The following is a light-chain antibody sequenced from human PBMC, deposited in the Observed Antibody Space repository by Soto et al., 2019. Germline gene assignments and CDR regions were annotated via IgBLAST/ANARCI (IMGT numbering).Light chain of an antibody. CDR3: MEGTHLPIT. Sequence: DVVMTQSHHSLRVTLGQPASISCRSNQSLVHSDGIAYFSWFQQRPGRSPRRLIYKVSNRDSGVPARFSGSGSGTDFALKISRVEAEDVGVYYCMEGTHLPITFAQGTRLEVK. CDR2: KVS. V-gene: IGKV2-30*02. J-gene: IGKJ5*01. CDR1: QSLVHSDGIAY.